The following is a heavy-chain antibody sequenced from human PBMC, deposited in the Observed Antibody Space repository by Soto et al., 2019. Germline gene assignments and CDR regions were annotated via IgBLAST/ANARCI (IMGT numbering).Heavy chain of an antibody. CDR3: ATRDSYKDDAFDI. V-gene: IGHV5-51*01. CDR1: GYSFTSYW. D-gene: IGHD1-26*01. CDR2: IYPGDSDT. Sequence: PGESLKISCKGSGYSFTSYWIGWVRQMPGKGLEWMGIIYPGDSDTRYSPAFQGQVTISADKSISTAYLQWSSLKASDTAWYYCATRDSYKDDAFDIWGQGTLVTLSS. J-gene: IGHJ3*02.